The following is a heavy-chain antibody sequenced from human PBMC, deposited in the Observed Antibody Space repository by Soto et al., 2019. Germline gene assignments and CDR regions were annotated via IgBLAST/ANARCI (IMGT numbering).Heavy chain of an antibody. CDR3: AREDYYDSSGYLPVRYYFGMDV. CDR1: GYTFTNSG. V-gene: IGHV1-18*01. D-gene: IGHD3-22*01. Sequence: ASVKVSCKASGYTFTNSGISWVRQAPGQGLEWMGWIGAYNGHTKYAQKLQGRVTMTADTSTSTAYMELRSLKSDDTAVYYCAREDYYDSSGYLPVRYYFGMDVWGQGTTVTVSS. CDR2: IGAYNGHT. J-gene: IGHJ6*02.